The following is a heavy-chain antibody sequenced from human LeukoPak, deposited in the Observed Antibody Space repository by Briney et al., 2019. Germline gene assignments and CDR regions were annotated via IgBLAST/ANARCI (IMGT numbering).Heavy chain of an antibody. V-gene: IGHV3-21*05. Sequence: TGGSLRLSCAASGFPFSGYSMNWVRQAPGKGLEWISYISISSSYTNYVDSVKGRFTISRDNAKNSLYLQMNSLRAEDTAVYYCARAVSVSSYYCDCWGQETLVSVSS. CDR2: ISISSSYT. CDR1: GFPFSGYS. J-gene: IGHJ4*02. D-gene: IGHD5/OR15-5a*01. CDR3: ARAVSVSSYYCDC.